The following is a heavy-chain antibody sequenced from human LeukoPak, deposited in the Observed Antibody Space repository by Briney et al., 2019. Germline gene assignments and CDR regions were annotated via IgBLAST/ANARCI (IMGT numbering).Heavy chain of an antibody. V-gene: IGHV3-9*01. D-gene: IGHD6-13*01. CDR3: AREQSGYSSSWLDY. Sequence: PGRSLRLSCAASGFTFDDYAMHWVRQAPGKGLEWVSGISWNSGSIGYADSVKGRFTISRDNAKNSLYLQMNSLRAEDTAVYYCAREQSGYSSSWLDYWGQGTLVTVSS. CDR2: ISWNSGSI. J-gene: IGHJ4*02. CDR1: GFTFDDYA.